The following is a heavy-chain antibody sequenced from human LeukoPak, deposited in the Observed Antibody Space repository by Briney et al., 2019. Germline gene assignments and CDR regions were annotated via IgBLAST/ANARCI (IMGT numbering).Heavy chain of an antibody. J-gene: IGHJ4*02. D-gene: IGHD3-9*01. CDR1: GFTFSSYW. CDR3: SSLRYFDWFHTDY. CDR2: IRSKAYGGTT. V-gene: IGHV3-49*04. Sequence: GGSLRLSCAASGFTFSSYWMSWVRQAPGKGLEWVGFIRSKAYGGTTEYAASVKGRFTISRDDSKSIAYLQMNSLKTEDTAVYYCSSLRYFDWFHTDYWGQGTLVTVSS.